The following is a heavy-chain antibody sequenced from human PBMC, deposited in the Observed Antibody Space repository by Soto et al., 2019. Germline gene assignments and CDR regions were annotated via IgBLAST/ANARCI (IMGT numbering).Heavy chain of an antibody. Sequence: RASVKVSCKASGYTFTSYDINWVRQATGQGLEWMGWMNPNSGNTGYAQKFQGRVTMTRNTSISTAYMELSSLRSEDTAVYYCARWGTVDTAILRYYYYYGMDVWGQGTTVTVSS. V-gene: IGHV1-8*01. CDR1: GYTFTSYD. CDR2: MNPNSGNT. CDR3: ARWGTVDTAILRYYYYYGMDV. J-gene: IGHJ6*02. D-gene: IGHD5-18*01.